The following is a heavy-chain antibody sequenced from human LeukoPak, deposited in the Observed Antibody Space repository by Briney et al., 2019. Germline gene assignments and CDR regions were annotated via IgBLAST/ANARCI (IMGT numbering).Heavy chain of an antibody. CDR2: INPNSGGT. Sequence: EASVKVSCKASGYTFTGYYMHWVRQAPGQGLGWVGWINPNSGGTNYAQTFQGRVTMTRDTSISTAYMEMSRLRSDDTAVYYCATMEVDFTNGVCRGDYWGQGTLVTASS. CDR1: GYTFTGYY. CDR3: ATMEVDFTNGVCRGDY. V-gene: IGHV1-2*02. D-gene: IGHD2-8*01. J-gene: IGHJ4*02.